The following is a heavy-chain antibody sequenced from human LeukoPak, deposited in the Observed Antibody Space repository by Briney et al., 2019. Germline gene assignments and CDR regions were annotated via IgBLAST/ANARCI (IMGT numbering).Heavy chain of an antibody. D-gene: IGHD1-14*01. CDR2: ISNEGNTK. V-gene: IGHV3-30-3*01. CDR3: ARSVSGPPSPFDS. J-gene: IGHJ4*02. Sequence: GGSLRLSCAASGFTFSSFTMHWVRQVPGEGLEWVAVISNEGNTKFYAESVKGRFTISRDNSKNTLYLQMNSLRPEDTAIFYCARSVSGPPSPFDSWGQGTLVTVSS. CDR1: GFTFSSFT.